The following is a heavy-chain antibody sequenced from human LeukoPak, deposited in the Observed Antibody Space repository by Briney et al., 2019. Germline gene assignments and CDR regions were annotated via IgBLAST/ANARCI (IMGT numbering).Heavy chain of an antibody. J-gene: IGHJ4*02. Sequence: SETLSLTCAVYGGSFSGYYWSWIRQPPGKGLEWIGEVHYSGSANYNPSLKSRVTISVDTSKNQFSLTLTSVTAADTAVYYCVRGQFFFAFWGQGTLVTVSS. CDR2: VHYSGSA. CDR1: GGSFSGYY. D-gene: IGHD5-24*01. V-gene: IGHV4-34*01. CDR3: VRGQFFFAF.